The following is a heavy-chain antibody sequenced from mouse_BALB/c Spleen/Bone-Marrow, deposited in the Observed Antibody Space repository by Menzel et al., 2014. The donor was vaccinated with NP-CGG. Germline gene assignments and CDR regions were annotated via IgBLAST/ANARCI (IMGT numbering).Heavy chain of an antibody. CDR2: IYPYNDVT. Sequence: SGPELVKPGASVEMSCKASGYTFTSYVLHWVKQKPGQGLEWIGYIYPYNDVTKYDEKFKPKATLTSDKSSSTAYMELSSLTSEDSAVYYCAREGMITGDYWGQGTTLTVSS. CDR1: GYTFTSYV. D-gene: IGHD2-4*01. J-gene: IGHJ2*01. CDR3: AREGMITGDY. V-gene: IGHV1-14*01.